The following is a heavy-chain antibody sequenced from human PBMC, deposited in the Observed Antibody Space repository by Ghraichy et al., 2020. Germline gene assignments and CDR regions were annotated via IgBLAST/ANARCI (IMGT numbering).Heavy chain of an antibody. CDR1: GFNFSDYG. J-gene: IGHJ4*02. V-gene: IGHV3-23*01. CDR2: ITGSGETT. Sequence: GGSLRLSCAASGFNFSDYGMSWVRQAAGKRLEWVSSITGSGETTYYADSLKGRFTISRDNSKNTLYLQVDSLRAEDTAIYYCAKDRCSGGYCYPHRFDYWGQGALVTVSS. D-gene: IGHD2-15*01. CDR3: AKDRCSGGYCYPHRFDY.